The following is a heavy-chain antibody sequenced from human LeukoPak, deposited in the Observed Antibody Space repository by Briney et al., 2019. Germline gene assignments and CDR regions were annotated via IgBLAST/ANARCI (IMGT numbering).Heavy chain of an antibody. CDR1: GFTFSSYS. V-gene: IGHV3-21*01. CDR2: VSSSSSYI. D-gene: IGHD3-10*01. Sequence: GGSLRLSCAASGFTFSSYSMNWVRQAPGKGLEWVSSVSSSSSYIYYADSVRGRFTISRDNAKNSLYLQMNSLRAEDTAVYYCVLFSPYDSGSYHDYWGQGTLVTVSS. J-gene: IGHJ4*02. CDR3: VLFSPYDSGSYHDY.